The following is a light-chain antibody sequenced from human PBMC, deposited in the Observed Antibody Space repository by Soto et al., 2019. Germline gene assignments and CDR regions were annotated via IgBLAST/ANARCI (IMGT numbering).Light chain of an antibody. CDR2: GNN. CDR1: DSNIGAGFD. Sequence: QAVVTQPPSVSGAPGQRVTISCTGSDSNIGAGFDVHWYQQFPGTAPKLLIYGNNNRPSGVPDRFSGSKSATSASLAITGLQAEDEADYYCQSYDRRLGGNVVFGGGTKLTVL. V-gene: IGLV1-40*01. J-gene: IGLJ2*01. CDR3: QSYDRRLGGNVV.